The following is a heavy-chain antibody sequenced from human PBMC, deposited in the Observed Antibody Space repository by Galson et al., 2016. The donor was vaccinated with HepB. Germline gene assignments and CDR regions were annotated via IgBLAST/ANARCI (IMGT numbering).Heavy chain of an antibody. D-gene: IGHD1-14*01. Sequence: SLRLSCAASGFTFSNYAMSWVRQAPGKGLEWVSGISSSGDSTYYADSVKSRVAISRDNSRDTLYLETNSLRDGDTAFYYCAKDTAPGHTYGYFDYWGQGTLVTVSS. CDR2: ISSSGDST. CDR1: GFTFSNYA. V-gene: IGHV3-23*01. J-gene: IGHJ4*02. CDR3: AKDTAPGHTYGYFDY.